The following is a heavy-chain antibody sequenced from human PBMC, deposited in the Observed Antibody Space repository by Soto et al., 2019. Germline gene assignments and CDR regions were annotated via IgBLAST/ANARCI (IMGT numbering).Heavy chain of an antibody. D-gene: IGHD1-26*01. CDR2: IYSGGNT. Sequence: GGSLRLSCAASGFTVSNNYMSWLRQAPGKGLEWVSTIYSGGNTYFADSVMGRFTISRDNSKNTVYVQMNSLRAEDTPVYYCGRDANSPRHFGFWGQGTLVTVSS. CDR1: GFTVSNNY. CDR3: GRDANSPRHFGF. V-gene: IGHV3-53*01. J-gene: IGHJ4*02.